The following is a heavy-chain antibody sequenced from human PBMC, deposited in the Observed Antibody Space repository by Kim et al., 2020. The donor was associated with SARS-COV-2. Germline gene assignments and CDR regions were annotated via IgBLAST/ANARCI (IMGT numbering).Heavy chain of an antibody. CDR1: GYSFTSYW. J-gene: IGHJ6*02. D-gene: IGHD1-20*01. CDR3: ARHAPYNWNYYYYYGMDV. V-gene: IGHV5-51*01. CDR2: IYPGDSDT. Sequence: GESLKISCKGSGYSFTSYWIGWVRQMPGKGLEWMGIIYPGDSDTRYSPSFQGQVTISADKSISTAYLQWSSLKASDTAMYYCARHAPYNWNYYYYYGMDVWGQGTTVTVSS.